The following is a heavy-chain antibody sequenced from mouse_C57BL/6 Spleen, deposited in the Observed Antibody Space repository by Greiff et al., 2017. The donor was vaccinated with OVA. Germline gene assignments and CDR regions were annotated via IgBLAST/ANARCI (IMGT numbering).Heavy chain of an antibody. CDR1: GYTFTDYY. J-gene: IGHJ3*01. D-gene: IGHD2-4*01. CDR3: ARWDYDYDWFAY. Sequence: QVQLKESGAELVRPGASVKLSCKASGYTFTDYYINWVKQRPGQGLEWIARIYPGSGNTYYNEKFKGKATLTAEKSSSTAYMQLSSLTSEDSAVYFCARWDYDYDWFAYWGQGTLVTVSA. V-gene: IGHV1-76*01. CDR2: IYPGSGNT.